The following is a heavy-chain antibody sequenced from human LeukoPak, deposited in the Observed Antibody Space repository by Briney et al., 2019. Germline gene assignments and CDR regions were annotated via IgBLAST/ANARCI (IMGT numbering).Heavy chain of an antibody. D-gene: IGHD3-22*01. J-gene: IGHJ4*02. V-gene: IGHV1-46*01. CDR1: GYTLTTNY. CDR3: ARESGADYDSSGYFIQK. CDR2: INPSGGST. Sequence: ASVKVSCKTSGYTLTTNYMHWVRQAPGQGLEWMGIINPSGGSTSYAQKFQGRVTMTRDTSTSTVYMELSSLRSEDTAVYYCARESGADYDSSGYFIQKWGQETLVTVSS.